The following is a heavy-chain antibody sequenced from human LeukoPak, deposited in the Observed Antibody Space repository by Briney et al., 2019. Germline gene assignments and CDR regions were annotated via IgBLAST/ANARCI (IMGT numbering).Heavy chain of an antibody. D-gene: IGHD3-22*01. J-gene: IGHJ4*02. CDR1: GYTFTGYY. CDR2: INPNSGGT. Sequence: APVKVSCKASGYTFTGYYMHWVRQAPGQGLEWMGWINPNSGGTNYAQKFQGRVTMTRDTSISTAYMELSRLRSDDTAVYYCARVYRRYGSGGYYDYWGQGTLVTVSS. CDR3: ARVYRRYGSGGYYDY. V-gene: IGHV1-2*02.